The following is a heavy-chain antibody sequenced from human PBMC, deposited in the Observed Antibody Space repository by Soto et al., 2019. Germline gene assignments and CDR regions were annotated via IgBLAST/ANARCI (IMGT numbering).Heavy chain of an antibody. V-gene: IGHV3-74*01. J-gene: IGHJ6*02. CDR2: NNSDGSST. D-gene: IGHD2-21*02. Sequence: EVQLVESGGGLVQPGGSLRLSCAASGFTFSSYWMHWVRQAPGKGLVWVSRNNSDGSSTSYADSVKGRFTISRDNAKNTLYLQMNSLRAEETAVYYCARDRALAYCGGDCYSRQWYYGMDVWGQGTTVTVSS. CDR1: GFTFSSYW. CDR3: ARDRALAYCGGDCYSRQWYYGMDV.